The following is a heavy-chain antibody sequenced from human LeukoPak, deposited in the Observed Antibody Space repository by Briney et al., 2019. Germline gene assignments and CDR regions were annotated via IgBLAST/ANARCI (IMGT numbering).Heavy chain of an antibody. J-gene: IGHJ4*02. Sequence: SVKVSCKASGFTFTSSAMQWVRQARGQRLEWIGWIVVGSGNTNYAQKFQERVTITRDMSTSTAYMELSSLRSEDTAVYYCAADYYDSSGYSIWGQGTPVTVSS. D-gene: IGHD3-22*01. CDR1: GFTFTSSA. CDR3: AADYYDSSGYSI. CDR2: IVVGSGNT. V-gene: IGHV1-58*02.